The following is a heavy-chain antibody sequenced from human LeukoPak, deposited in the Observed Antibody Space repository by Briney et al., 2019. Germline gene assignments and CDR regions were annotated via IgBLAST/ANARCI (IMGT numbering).Heavy chain of an antibody. CDR3: ARLGSSWARKRGGYYYYYMDV. V-gene: IGHV3-21*01. Sequence: PGGSLRLPCTASGFTFTTYSMDWVRQAPGKGLEWVSSIDNSGTYIYYADSVKGRFTISGDNAKNSLYLQMNSLRAEDTAVYYCARLGSSWARKRGGYYYYYMDVWGKGTTVTISS. D-gene: IGHD6-13*01. CDR1: GFTFTTYS. J-gene: IGHJ6*03. CDR2: IDNSGTYI.